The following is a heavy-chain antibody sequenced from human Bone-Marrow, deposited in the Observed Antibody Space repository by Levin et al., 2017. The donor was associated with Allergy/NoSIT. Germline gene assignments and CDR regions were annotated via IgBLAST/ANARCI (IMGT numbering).Heavy chain of an antibody. V-gene: IGHV4-34*01. CDR1: GGSFSGYY. Sequence: PSETLSLTCAVYGGSFSGYYWSWIRQPPGKGLEWIGEINHSGSTNYNPSLKSRVTISVDTSKNQFSLNLISVTAADTAAYYCARACCGYTYGYALDYWGQGTLVTVS. D-gene: IGHD5-18*01. J-gene: IGHJ4*02. CDR2: INHSGST. CDR3: ARACCGYTYGYALDY.